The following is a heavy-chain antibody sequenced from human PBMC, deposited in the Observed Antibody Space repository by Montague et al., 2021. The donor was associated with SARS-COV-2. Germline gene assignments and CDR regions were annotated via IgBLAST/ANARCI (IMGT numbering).Heavy chain of an antibody. V-gene: IGHV3-23*03. J-gene: IGHJ6*02. D-gene: IGHD3-10*01. Sequence: SLRLSCPASGFTFSSSGMSWVRQAPGKGLEWVSLFHCDSDIYYSDSVKGRFIISRGNSKNTLYLQMNSLRTADTAVFYWARGRGGDWGQGTTVTVSS. CDR1: GFTFSSSG. CDR2: FHCDSDI. CDR3: ARGRGGD.